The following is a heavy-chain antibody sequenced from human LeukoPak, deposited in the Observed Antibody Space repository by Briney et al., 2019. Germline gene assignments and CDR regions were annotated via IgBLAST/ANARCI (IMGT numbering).Heavy chain of an antibody. CDR1: GYTFTSYG. J-gene: IGHJ4*02. V-gene: IGHV1-24*01. D-gene: IGHD3-9*01. CDR2: FDPEDGET. CDR3: ATGTHYDILTGSTFSY. Sequence: ASVKVSCKASGYTFTSYGISWVRQAPGKGLEWMGGFDPEDGETIYAQKFQGRVTMTEDTSTDTAYMELSSPRSEDTAVYYCATGTHYDILTGSTFSYWGQGTLVTVSS.